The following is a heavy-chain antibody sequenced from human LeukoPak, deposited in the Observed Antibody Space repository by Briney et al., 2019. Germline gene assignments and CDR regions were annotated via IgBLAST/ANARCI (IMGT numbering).Heavy chain of an antibody. J-gene: IGHJ5*02. CDR2: ISSSSSYI. CDR3: ARDATIDRYYDFWSGQNWFDP. Sequence: PGGSLRLSCAASRFTFSSYSMNWVRQAPGKGLEWGSSISSSSSYIYYADSVKGRFTISRDNAKNSLYLQMNSLRAEDTAVYYCARDATIDRYYDFWSGQNWFDPWGQGTLVTVSS. V-gene: IGHV3-21*01. CDR1: RFTFSSYS. D-gene: IGHD3-3*01.